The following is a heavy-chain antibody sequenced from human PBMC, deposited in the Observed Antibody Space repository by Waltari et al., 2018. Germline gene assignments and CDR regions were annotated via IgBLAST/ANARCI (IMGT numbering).Heavy chain of an antibody. CDR1: GGSFSGYY. D-gene: IGHD3-3*01. Sequence: VQLQQWGAGLLKPSETLSLTCAVYGGSFSGYYWSWIRQPPGKGLEWVSAISGSGGSTYYADSVKGRFTISRDNSKNTLYLQMNSLRAEDTAVYYCARTVPDFWSRYYYYGMDVWGQGTTVTVSS. CDR2: ISGSGGST. J-gene: IGHJ6*02. V-gene: IGHV3-23*01. CDR3: ARTVPDFWSRYYYYGMDV.